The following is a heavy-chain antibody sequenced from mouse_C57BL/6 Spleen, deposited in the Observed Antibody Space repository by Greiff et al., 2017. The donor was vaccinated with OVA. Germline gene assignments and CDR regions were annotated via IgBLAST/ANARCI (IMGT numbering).Heavy chain of an antibody. CDR1: GFTFSDYG. D-gene: IGHD1-1*01. CDR2: ISSGSSTI. Sequence: EVQRVESGGGLVKPGGSLKLSCAASGFTFSDYGMHWVRQAPEKGLEWVAYISSGSSTIYYADTVKGRFTISRDNAKNTLFLQMTSLRSEDTAMYYCARGRIGDYYGSSYWYFDVWGTGTTVTVSS. CDR3: ARGRIGDYYGSSYWYFDV. J-gene: IGHJ1*03. V-gene: IGHV5-17*01.